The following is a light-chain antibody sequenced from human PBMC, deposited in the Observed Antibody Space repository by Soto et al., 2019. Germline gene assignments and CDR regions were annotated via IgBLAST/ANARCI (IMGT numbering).Light chain of an antibody. V-gene: IGKV1-13*02. CDR2: DAS. J-gene: IGKJ4*01. Sequence: AIQLTQSPSSLSASVGDRVTITCRASQGISSALAWYQQKPGKAPKLLIYDASSLESGVTSRFSGSGSGTDFTLIISSLQPEDFATYYCQQFNSYPLTFGGGTKVEIK. CDR3: QQFNSYPLT. CDR1: QGISSA.